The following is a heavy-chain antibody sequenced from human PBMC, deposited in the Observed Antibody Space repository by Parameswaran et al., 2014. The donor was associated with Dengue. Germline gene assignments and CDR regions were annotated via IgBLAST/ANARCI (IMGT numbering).Heavy chain of an antibody. V-gene: IGHV4-30-4*01. Sequence: RWIRQPPGKGLEWIGYIYYSGRTYYNPSLKSRVSISVDTSKNQFSLKLSSVTAADTAVYYCARVEAIWEGNYYFDYWGQGTLVTVSS. D-gene: IGHD1-7*01. CDR2: IYYSGRT. CDR3: ARVEAIWEGNYYFDY. J-gene: IGHJ4*02.